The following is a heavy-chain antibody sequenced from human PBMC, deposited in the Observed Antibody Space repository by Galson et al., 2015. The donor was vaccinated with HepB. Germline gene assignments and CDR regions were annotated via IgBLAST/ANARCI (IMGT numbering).Heavy chain of an antibody. CDR2: INPSGGST. V-gene: IGHV1-46*01. J-gene: IGHJ3*02. CDR3: ARAGPPNYYGSGDAFDI. CDR1: GYTFTSYY. D-gene: IGHD3-10*01. Sequence: SVKVSCKASGYTFTSYYMHRVRQAPGQGLEWMGIINPSGGSTSYAQKFQGRVTMTRDTSTSTVYMELSSLRSEDTAVYYCARAGPPNYYGSGDAFDIWGQGTMVTVSS.